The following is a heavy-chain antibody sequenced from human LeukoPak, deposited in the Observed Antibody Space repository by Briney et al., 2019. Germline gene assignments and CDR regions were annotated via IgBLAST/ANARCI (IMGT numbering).Heavy chain of an antibody. Sequence: GASVNVSCKASLYTLTRYYMHWVRQPPGQGLEWMGIINPSGGSTIYAQKFHDRVTMASDTPTRTLYMELSSLRSEDTDVYCCASGDGSGCGGIDYWGQGTLVTVSS. J-gene: IGHJ4*02. CDR3: ASGDGSGCGGIDY. V-gene: IGHV1-46*01. D-gene: IGHD3-10*01. CDR2: INPSGGST. CDR1: LYTLTRYY.